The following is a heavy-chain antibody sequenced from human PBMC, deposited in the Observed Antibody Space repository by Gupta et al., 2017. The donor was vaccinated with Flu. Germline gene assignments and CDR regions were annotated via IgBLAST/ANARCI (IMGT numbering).Heavy chain of an antibody. D-gene: IGHD5-18*01. CDR2: ISSRGGSA. CDR3: AKRGWIQIWPFDD. CDR1: GFTFSSYA. Sequence: EVQLLESGGGSVPPGGSLSPSCSVFGFTFSSYAMSWVRQAPGKGLEWVSAISSRGGSAYYAEAVKGRFTISRDNSKNALYLQMNSLRAEDTAVYYWAKRGWIQIWPFDDWGQGTLVIVSS. V-gene: IGHV3-23*01. J-gene: IGHJ4*02.